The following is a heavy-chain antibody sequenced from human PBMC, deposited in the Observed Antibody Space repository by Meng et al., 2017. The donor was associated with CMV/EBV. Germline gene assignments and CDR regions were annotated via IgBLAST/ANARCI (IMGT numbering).Heavy chain of an antibody. CDR2: ISSSSSYI. D-gene: IGHD1-26*01. CDR1: GFSFSNHI. Sequence: SGFSFSNHIMNWVRRAPGKGLEWVSSISSSSSYIYYADSVKGRFTISRDNAKNSLYLQMDSLRVEDTAVYYCAREWSVGAYNWFDPWGQGTLVTVSS. J-gene: IGHJ5*02. CDR3: AREWSVGAYNWFDP. V-gene: IGHV3-21*01.